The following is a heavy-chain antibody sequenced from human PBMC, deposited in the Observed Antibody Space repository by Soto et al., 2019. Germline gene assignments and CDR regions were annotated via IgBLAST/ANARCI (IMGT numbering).Heavy chain of an antibody. CDR3: ARGAYESSGYFNDY. CDR2: INSDGTTT. V-gene: IGHV3-74*03. D-gene: IGHD3-22*01. J-gene: IGHJ4*01. CDR1: GFTFSNYW. Sequence: GVSLRLSCAASGFTFSNYWLHWVRQAPGKVLVWVSRINSDGTTTKYADSVKGRFTISRDNAQHTLDLQMSSLRAEDTAVYYCARGAYESSGYFNDYWGQGTLVTVSS.